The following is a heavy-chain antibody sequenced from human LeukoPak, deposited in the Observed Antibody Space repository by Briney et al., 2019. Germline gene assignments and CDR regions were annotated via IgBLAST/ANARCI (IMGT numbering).Heavy chain of an antibody. Sequence: SETLSLTCTVSGGSISSSSYYWGWIRQPPGKGLEWIGSIYYSGSTYYNPSLKSRVTISVDTSKNQFSLKLSSVTAADTAVYYCAKTTGTTYHSRSLDYWGQGTLVTVSS. CDR2: IYYSGST. V-gene: IGHV4-39*07. J-gene: IGHJ4*02. D-gene: IGHD1-7*01. CDR3: AKTTGTTYHSRSLDY. CDR1: GGSISSSSYY.